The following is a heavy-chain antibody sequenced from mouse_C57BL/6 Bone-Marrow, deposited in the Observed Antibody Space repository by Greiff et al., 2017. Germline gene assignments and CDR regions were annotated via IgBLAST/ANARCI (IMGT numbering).Heavy chain of an antibody. Sequence: VQLKQSGAELVKPGASVKLSCTASGFNIKDYYMHWVKQRTEQGLEWIGRIDPEDGETKYAPKFPGKATITADTSSNTAYLQLSSLTSEDTAVYYCARDRDYWGQGTTLTVSS. J-gene: IGHJ2*01. CDR1: GFNIKDYY. V-gene: IGHV14-2*01. CDR2: IDPEDGET. CDR3: ARDRDY.